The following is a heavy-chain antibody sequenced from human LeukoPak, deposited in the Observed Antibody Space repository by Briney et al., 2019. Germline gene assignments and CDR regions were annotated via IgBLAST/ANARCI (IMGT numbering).Heavy chain of an antibody. J-gene: IGHJ4*02. V-gene: IGHV3-48*01. Sequence: GGSLRLSCAASGFTFSYYSMNWVRLAPGKGLEWVSYIGPSGSTIYYADSVKGRFTISRYNAKNSLHLQMNGLRAEDTAVYYCASMRYSSRDCWGQGNLVTVSS. CDR1: GFTFSYYS. CDR2: IGPSGSTI. CDR3: ASMRYSSRDC. D-gene: IGHD6-13*01.